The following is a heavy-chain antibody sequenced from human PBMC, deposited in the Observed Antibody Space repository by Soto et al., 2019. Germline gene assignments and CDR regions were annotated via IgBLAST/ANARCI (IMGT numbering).Heavy chain of an antibody. D-gene: IGHD2-2*01. Sequence: PSETLSLTCTVSGSSMSSGDYYWSWIRQPPGKVLEWIGYIYYSWSTYYNPSLKSRVTISVDTSKNQFSLKLSSVTAADTAVYYCARDKDIVVVPAAMRGADEVGWRDYYYGMDVWGQGTTVT. V-gene: IGHV4-30-4*01. J-gene: IGHJ6*02. CDR1: GSSMSSGDYY. CDR3: ARDKDIVVVPAAMRGADEVGWRDYYYGMDV. CDR2: IYYSWST.